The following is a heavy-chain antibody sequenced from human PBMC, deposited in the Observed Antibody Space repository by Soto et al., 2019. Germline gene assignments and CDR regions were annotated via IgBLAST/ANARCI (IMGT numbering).Heavy chain of an antibody. CDR2: IYPGDSDT. D-gene: IGHD2-2*01. CDR1: GYSFTSYW. J-gene: IGHJ4*02. CDR3: ARQVAPAATLWSFHY. V-gene: IGHV5-51*01. Sequence: PGESLKISCKGSGYSFTSYWIGWVSQMPGKGLEWMGIIYPGDSDTKYSPSFQGQVTISADKSISTAFLQWSSLKASDTAMYYCARQVAPAATLWSFHYWGQGTLVTVSS.